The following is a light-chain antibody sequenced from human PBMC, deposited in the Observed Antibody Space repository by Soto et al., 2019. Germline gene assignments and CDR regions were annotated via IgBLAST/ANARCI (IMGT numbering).Light chain of an antibody. CDR2: RNN. CDR1: SSNIGSNY. J-gene: IGLJ2*01. V-gene: IGLV1-47*01. Sequence: QSVLTQPPSASGTPGQRVTISCSGSSSNIGSNYVYWYQQLPGTAPKLLIYRNNQRPSGVPDRFSGSKSGTSASLAISGLRSEDEADYYCQVWDSSRDHVVFGGGTKLTVL. CDR3: QVWDSSRDHVV.